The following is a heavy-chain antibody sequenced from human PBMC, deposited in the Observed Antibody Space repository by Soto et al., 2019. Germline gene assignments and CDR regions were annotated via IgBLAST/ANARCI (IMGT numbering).Heavy chain of an antibody. CDR1: GFNFDDHV. D-gene: IGHD3-3*01. V-gene: IGHV3-9*01. Sequence: GGSLRLSCVASGFNFDDHVMHWVRQVPGKGLEWVGHINWDGYSIGYGGSVRGRFTISRDNAKNTLYLQMNSLRREDTALYYCARSWSGSTSGRVDVWGQGTTVTV. CDR2: INWDGYSI. J-gene: IGHJ6*02. CDR3: ARSWSGSTSGRVDV.